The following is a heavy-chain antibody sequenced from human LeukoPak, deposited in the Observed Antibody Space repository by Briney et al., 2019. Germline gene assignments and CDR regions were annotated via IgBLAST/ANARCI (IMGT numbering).Heavy chain of an antibody. CDR3: IVHGYFDY. Sequence: RGSLRLSCAASGFTFSGSAMHWVRQASGKGLEWVGRIRSKANSYATAYAASVKGRFTISRDDSKNTAYLQMNSLKTEDTAVYHCIVHGYFDYWGQGTLVTVSS. J-gene: IGHJ4*02. V-gene: IGHV3-73*01. CDR1: GFTFSGSA. CDR2: IRSKANSYAT.